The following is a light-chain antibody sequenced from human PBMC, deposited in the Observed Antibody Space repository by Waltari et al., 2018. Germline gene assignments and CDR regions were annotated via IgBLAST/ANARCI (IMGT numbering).Light chain of an antibody. CDR2: GTD. Sequence: QSVVTQPPSASGTPGRRVTISCSGGSSHISGNIVTCYQPFPGSAPKLLIYGTDQRPSGVPDRFAGSKSGTSASLAISGLQSEDEAEYYCEVWDDSLTGRVFGTGTKVTVL. V-gene: IGLV1-44*01. CDR3: EVWDDSLTGRV. J-gene: IGLJ1*01. CDR1: SSHISGNI.